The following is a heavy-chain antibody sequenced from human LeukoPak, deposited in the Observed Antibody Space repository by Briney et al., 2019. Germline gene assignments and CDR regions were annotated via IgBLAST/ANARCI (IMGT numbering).Heavy chain of an antibody. J-gene: IGHJ6*02. D-gene: IGHD2-2*01. CDR1: GGSISSGAYY. CDR2: IYHSGST. V-gene: IGHV4-31*03. CDR3: ARDRYCSSTSCYDLGGLDV. Sequence: KPSETLSLTCTVSGGSISSGAYYWRWIRQHPGKGPEWIGYIYHSGSTYYNPSLKSRLAISVDTSENQFSLRLSSVTAADTAVYYCARDRYCSSTSCYDLGGLDVWGQGTTVTVSS.